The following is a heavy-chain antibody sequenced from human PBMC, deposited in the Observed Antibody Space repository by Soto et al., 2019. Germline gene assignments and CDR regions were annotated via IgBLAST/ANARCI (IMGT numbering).Heavy chain of an antibody. D-gene: IGHD2-21*02. Sequence: KPSETLSLTFTVSGASIRSTDYYWSWIRQAPGKGLELIGYFYYTGSTYYNPSLMSRLTISVDTSKNQFSLKLTSVTAAETAVYYCVRTAREGAVGTHWFYXWGQGTQFTVSX. CDR3: VRTAREGAVGTHWFYX. CDR2: FYYTGST. V-gene: IGHV4-30-4*01. J-gene: IGHJ5*02. CDR1: GASIRSTDYY.